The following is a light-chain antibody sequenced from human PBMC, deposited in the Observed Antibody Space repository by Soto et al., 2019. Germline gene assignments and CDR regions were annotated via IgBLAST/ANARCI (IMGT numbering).Light chain of an antibody. CDR3: SSYTSNSTRV. J-gene: IGLJ1*01. Sequence: QSVLTQPASVSGSPGQSITISCTGTNSDVGGPNYVSWYQQYPDKAPKLMIYDVSNRPSGVSSRFSGSKSGNTASLTISGLQAEDEADYYCSSYTSNSTRVFGSGTKVTVL. CDR1: NSDVGGPNY. V-gene: IGLV2-14*01. CDR2: DVS.